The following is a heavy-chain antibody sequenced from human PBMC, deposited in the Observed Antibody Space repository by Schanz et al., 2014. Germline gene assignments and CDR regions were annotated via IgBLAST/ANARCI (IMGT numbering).Heavy chain of an antibody. J-gene: IGHJ4*02. Sequence: VQLVESGGGVVQPGRSLRLSCAASGITLSGYGLHWVRQAPGKGLEWVGHSRNKGHSYTSEYAASVKGRFTISRDESESSLYLQRDSLKTEDTAVYYCARRNFYEKSAAFDYWGQGSLVTVSS. D-gene: IGHD5-12*01. V-gene: IGHV3-72*01. CDR2: SRNKGHSYTS. CDR3: ARRNFYEKSAAFDY. CDR1: GITLSGYG.